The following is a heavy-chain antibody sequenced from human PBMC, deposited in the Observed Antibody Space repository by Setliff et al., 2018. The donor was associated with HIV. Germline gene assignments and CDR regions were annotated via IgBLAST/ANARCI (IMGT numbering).Heavy chain of an antibody. CDR2: VNNDGTDT. J-gene: IGHJ4*02. CDR1: GFLFNRYS. D-gene: IGHD3-16*01. Sequence: LRLSCSASGFLFNRYSLNWVRQAPGKGLVCVSRVNNDGTDTIYADSVKGRFTISRDNAKSTVYLQMGSLSADDTAVYYCAAVPWGHSSLIIDHWGQGTPVTISS. CDR3: AAVPWGHSSLIIDH. V-gene: IGHV3-74*01.